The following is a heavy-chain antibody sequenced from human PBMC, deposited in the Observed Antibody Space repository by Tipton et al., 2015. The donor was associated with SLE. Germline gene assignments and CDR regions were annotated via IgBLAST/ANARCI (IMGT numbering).Heavy chain of an antibody. CDR3: ARGGVGGYDYFDH. D-gene: IGHD5-12*01. J-gene: IGHJ4*02. CDR1: GGSFSGYY. V-gene: IGHV4-34*09. Sequence: LRLSCAVYGGSFSGYYWSWIRQPPGEGLEWIGHMSYSGSTYYNPSLKSRITISVDTSKNHFSLKLSSVTAADTVVYYCARGGVGGYDYFDHWGQGTLVTVSS. CDR2: MSYSGST.